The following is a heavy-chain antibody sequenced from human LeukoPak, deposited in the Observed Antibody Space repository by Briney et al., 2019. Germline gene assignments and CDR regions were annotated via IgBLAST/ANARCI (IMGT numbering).Heavy chain of an antibody. J-gene: IGHJ3*02. CDR3: FIPPYTTIFGVVIREGAFDI. CDR1: GFTFSSYW. CDR2: INSDGSST. V-gene: IGHV3-74*01. Sequence: GGSLRLSCAASGFTFSSYWMHWVRQAPGKGLVWVSRINSDGSSTSYADSVKGRFTISRDNAKNTLYLQMNSLRAEDTAVYYCFIPPYTTIFGVVIREGAFDIWGQGTMVIVSS. D-gene: IGHD3-3*01.